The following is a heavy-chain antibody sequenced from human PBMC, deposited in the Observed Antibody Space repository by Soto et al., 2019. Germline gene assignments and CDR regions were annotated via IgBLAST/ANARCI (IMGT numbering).Heavy chain of an antibody. CDR3: AKGDCHTTSCLSFHH. D-gene: IGHD2-2*01. CDR1: GFTFNNYA. J-gene: IGHJ1*01. Sequence: PGGSLRLSCAASGFTFNNYAMSWVRQAPGKGLEWVSTISGANTSTYYAESVLGRFTISRDNSKNTLYLQMSSLRAEDTALYYCAKGDCHTTSCLSFHHWGQGTLVTVSS. CDR2: ISGANTST. V-gene: IGHV3-23*01.